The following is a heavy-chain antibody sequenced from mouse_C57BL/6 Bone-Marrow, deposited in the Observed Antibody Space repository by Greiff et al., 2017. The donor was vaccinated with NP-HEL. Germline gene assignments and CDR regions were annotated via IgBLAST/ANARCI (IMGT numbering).Heavy chain of an antibody. CDR2: IDPSDSYT. CDR1: GYTFTSYW. Sequence: VQLQQSGAELVKPGASVKLSCKASGYTFTSYWMQWVKQRPGQGLEWIGEIDPSDSYTNCNQKFKGKATLTVDTSSSTAYMQLSSLTSEDAAVYYCARFTTAVAFDYWGQGTTLTVSS. V-gene: IGHV1-50*01. CDR3: ARFTTAVAFDY. D-gene: IGHD1-1*01. J-gene: IGHJ2*01.